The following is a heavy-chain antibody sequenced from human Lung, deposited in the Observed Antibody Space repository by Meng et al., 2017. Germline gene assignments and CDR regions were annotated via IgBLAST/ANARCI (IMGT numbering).Heavy chain of an antibody. V-gene: IGHV4-34*01. CDR3: ARGPTTMAHDFDY. D-gene: IGHD4-11*01. CDR2: INHSGST. CDR1: GGSFSDYY. Sequence: RWGAGSLRPSGTRSLTSVVSGGSFSDYYWSWIRQPPGKGLEWIGEINHSGSTNYNPSLESRATISVDTSQNNLSLKLSSVTAADSAVYYCARGPTTMAHDFDYWGQGTLVTVSS. J-gene: IGHJ4*02.